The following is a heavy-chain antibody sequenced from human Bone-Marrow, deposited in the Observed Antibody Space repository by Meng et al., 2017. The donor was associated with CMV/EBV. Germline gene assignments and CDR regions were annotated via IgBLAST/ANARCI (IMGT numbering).Heavy chain of an antibody. D-gene: IGHD5-24*01. CDR1: GFTFSSYA. CDR3: AKYGDGYNCDY. V-gene: IGHV3-23*01. J-gene: IGHJ4*02. Sequence: GGSLRLSCAASGFTFSSYAMSWVRQAPGKGLDWVSSISGSGGSTYYADSVKGRFTISRDNSKNTLYLQMNSLRAEDTAVYYYAKYGDGYNCDYWGQGTLVTVSS. CDR2: ISGSGGST.